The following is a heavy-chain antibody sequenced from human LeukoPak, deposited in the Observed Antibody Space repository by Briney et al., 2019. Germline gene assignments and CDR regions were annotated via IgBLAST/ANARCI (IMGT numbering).Heavy chain of an antibody. CDR2: IYHSGST. CDR3: ARMTYYYDSSGYYPDY. CDR1: GGSISSSNW. Sequence: PSETLSLTCAVSGGSISSSNWWSWVRQPPGKGPEWIGEIYHSGSTNYNPSLKSRVTISVDKSKNQFSLKLSSVTAADTAVYYCARMTYYYDSSGYYPDYWGQGTLVTVSS. D-gene: IGHD3-22*01. V-gene: IGHV4-4*02. J-gene: IGHJ4*02.